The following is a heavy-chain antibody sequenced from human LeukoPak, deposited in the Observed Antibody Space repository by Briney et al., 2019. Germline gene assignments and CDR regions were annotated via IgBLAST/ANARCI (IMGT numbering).Heavy chain of an antibody. J-gene: IGHJ4*01. D-gene: IGHD2-15*01. CDR1: GFTFSNYA. CDR2: LSGSGGII. Sequence: HTGGSLRLSCAASGFTFSNYAMTWVRQARGKGLEWVLALSGSGGIIHYADSVEGRFTISRDNSKNTLFLQMNSLRAEDTAIYYCAKYRSPSTPYFDYWGQGTLVSVSS. V-gene: IGHV3-23*01. CDR3: AKYRSPSTPYFDY.